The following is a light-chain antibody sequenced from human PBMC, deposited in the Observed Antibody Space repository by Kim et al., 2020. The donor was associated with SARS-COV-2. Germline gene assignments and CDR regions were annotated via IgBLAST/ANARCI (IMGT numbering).Light chain of an antibody. J-gene: IGLJ3*02. CDR1: SSNIGAGYD. Sequence: QSVLTQPPSVSGAPGQRVTISCTGSSSNIGAGYDVHWYQQLPGTAPKLLIYGNSNRPSGVPDRFSGSKSGTSASLAITGLQAEEEADYYCQSYDSSRSEWVFGGGTQLTVL. V-gene: IGLV1-40*01. CDR3: QSYDSSRSEWV. CDR2: GNS.